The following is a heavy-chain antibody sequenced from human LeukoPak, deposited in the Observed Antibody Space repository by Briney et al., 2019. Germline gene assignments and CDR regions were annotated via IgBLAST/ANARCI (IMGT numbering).Heavy chain of an antibody. CDR3: ARGLRGDADAFDI. D-gene: IGHD2-21*02. CDR1: GYTFIGYY. CDR2: INPKNGGA. V-gene: IGHV1-2*07. Sequence: ASVKVSCKTSGYTFIGYYMHWVRQAPGQGLEWMGWINPKNGGANYAPSFQGRVTMTRDRSISTVYMELTRLTSDDTAVFYCARGLRGDADAFDIWGQGTMVTVSS. J-gene: IGHJ3*02.